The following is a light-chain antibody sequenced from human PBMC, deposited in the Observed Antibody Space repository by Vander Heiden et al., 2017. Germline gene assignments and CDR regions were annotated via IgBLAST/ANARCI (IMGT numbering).Light chain of an antibody. V-gene: IGLV2-14*01. Sequence: QSALTQPASVSGSPGQSITISCTGTSSDVGGYNYVSWYQQHPGKAPKLMTHDVSNRPSGVSNRFSGSKSGNTDSLTISGLQAEDEADYYCSSYTSSSTWVLGGGTKL. CDR1: SSDVGGYNY. CDR3: SSYTSSSTWV. CDR2: DVS. J-gene: IGLJ3*02.